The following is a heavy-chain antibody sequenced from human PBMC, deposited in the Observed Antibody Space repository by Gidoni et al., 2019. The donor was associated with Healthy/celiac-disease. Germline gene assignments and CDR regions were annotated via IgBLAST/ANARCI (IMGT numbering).Heavy chain of an antibody. V-gene: IGHV3-30-3*01. CDR2: ISYDGSNK. D-gene: IGHD6-19*01. Sequence: QVQLVESGGGVVQTGRSLRLSCAAFGFTFSSYAMHWVRLAPGKGLGWVAVISYDGSNKYYADSVKGRFTISRDNSKNTLYLQMNSLRAEDTAVYYCARSSGPFDYWGQGTLVTVSS. CDR3: ARSSGPFDY. CDR1: GFTFSSYA. J-gene: IGHJ4*02.